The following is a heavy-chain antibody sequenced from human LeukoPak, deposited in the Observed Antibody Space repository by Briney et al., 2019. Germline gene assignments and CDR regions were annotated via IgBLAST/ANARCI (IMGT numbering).Heavy chain of an antibody. J-gene: IGHJ4*02. CDR1: GYTFSNHD. D-gene: IGHD1-14*01. V-gene: IGHV1-3*01. CDR3: ARAGPSGDLWYYFDY. Sequence: GASVKVSCKASGYTFSNHDMHWVRQAPGQRLEWMGWINPGSGITKYSQEFQDRITITRDTSASTAYMELRSLRSDDTAVYYCARAGPSGDLWYYFDYWGQGTLVTVSS. CDR2: INPGSGIT.